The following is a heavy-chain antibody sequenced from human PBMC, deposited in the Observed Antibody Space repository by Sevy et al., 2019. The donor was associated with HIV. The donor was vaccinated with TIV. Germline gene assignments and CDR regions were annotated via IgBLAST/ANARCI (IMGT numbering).Heavy chain of an antibody. CDR2: IYTSGRT. CDR3: ASLDGA. D-gene: IGHD3-3*01. Sequence: SETLSLTCTVSSGSISSYYYNWIRQPAGKGVEWIGRIYTSGRTTYNPSLKSRVTMSIDTSKNQFSLNMRSVTAADTAVYYCASLDGAWGQGTLVTVSS. V-gene: IGHV4-4*07. J-gene: IGHJ5*02. CDR1: SGSISSYY.